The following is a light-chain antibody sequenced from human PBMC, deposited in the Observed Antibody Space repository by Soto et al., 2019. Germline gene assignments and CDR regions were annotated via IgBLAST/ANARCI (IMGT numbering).Light chain of an antibody. J-gene: IGKJ5*01. CDR2: AAY. CDR1: RSISTY. V-gene: IGKV1-39*01. CDR3: QQSYSTPPT. Sequence: DIQMTQSPSSLSASVGDRVTITCRASRSISTYLNWYQQKPGKAPRLLIYAAYSLQSGVPSRFSGGGSGTDFTLTISSLRPEDFATYYCQQSYSTPPTFGQGTRLEIK.